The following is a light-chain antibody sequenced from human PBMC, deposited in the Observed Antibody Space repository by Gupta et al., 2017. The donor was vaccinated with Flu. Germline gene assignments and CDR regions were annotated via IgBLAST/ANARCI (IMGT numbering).Light chain of an antibody. J-gene: IGLJ3*02. CDR3: QSYDSSLSGSV. Sequence: SVLTQPPSVSGAPGQRLTISCTGSSSDIGAGYDVHWYQQLPGTAPKLLIYGNNNRPSGVPDRFSGSKSATSASLAITGLQAEDEADYYCQSYDSSLSGSVFGGGTKLTVL. CDR1: SSDIGAGYD. CDR2: GNN. V-gene: IGLV1-40*01.